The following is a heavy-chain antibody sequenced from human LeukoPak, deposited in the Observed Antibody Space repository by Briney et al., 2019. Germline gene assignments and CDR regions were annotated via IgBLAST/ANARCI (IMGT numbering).Heavy chain of an antibody. J-gene: IGHJ4*02. D-gene: IGHD3-10*01. CDR1: GFTFSSYS. Sequence: GGSLRLSCAASGFTFSSYSMNWVRQAPGKGLEWVSSISSSSSYIYYADSVKGRFTISRDNAKNSLYLQMNSLRAEDTAVYYCARGWFGELFPDYRGQGTLVTVSS. CDR2: ISSSSSYI. CDR3: ARGWFGELFPDY. V-gene: IGHV3-21*01.